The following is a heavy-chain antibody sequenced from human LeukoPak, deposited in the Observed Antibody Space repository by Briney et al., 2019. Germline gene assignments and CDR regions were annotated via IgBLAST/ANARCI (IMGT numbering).Heavy chain of an antibody. D-gene: IGHD5-18*01. CDR2: IYYSGST. CDR1: GGSISSYY. Sequence: SETLSLTCAVSGGSISSYYWSWIRQPPGRGLEWIGYIYYSGSTNYNPSLKSRVTISVDTSKNQFSLKLSSATAADTAVYYCASCRGYNYGPCYYGMDVWGQGTTVTVSS. CDR3: ASCRGYNYGPCYYGMDV. V-gene: IGHV4-59*01. J-gene: IGHJ6*02.